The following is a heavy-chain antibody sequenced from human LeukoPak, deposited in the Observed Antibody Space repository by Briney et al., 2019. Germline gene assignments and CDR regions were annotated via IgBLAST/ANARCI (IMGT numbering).Heavy chain of an antibody. V-gene: IGHV1-18*04. J-gene: IGHJ5*02. CDR3: ARERSYCSSTSCHNWFDP. D-gene: IGHD2-2*01. Sequence: ASVKVSCKASGYTFTSYGISWVRQAPGQGLEWMGWISAYNGNINYAQKLQGRVTMTTDTSTSTAYMELRSLRSDDTAVYYCARERSYCSSTSCHNWFDPCGQGTLVTVSS. CDR2: ISAYNGNI. CDR1: GYTFTSYG.